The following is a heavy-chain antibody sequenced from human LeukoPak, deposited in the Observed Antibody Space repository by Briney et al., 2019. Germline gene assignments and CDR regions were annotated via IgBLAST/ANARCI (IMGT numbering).Heavy chain of an antibody. Sequence: PSETLSLTCAVYGGSFSGYYWSWIRQPPGKGLEWIGSIYYSGSTYYNPSLKSRVTISVDTSKNQFSLKLSSVTAADTAVYYCARRIAVAATKFDDAFDIWGQGTMVTVSS. CDR2: IYYSGST. D-gene: IGHD6-19*01. V-gene: IGHV4-34*01. CDR3: ARRIAVAATKFDDAFDI. J-gene: IGHJ3*02. CDR1: GGSFSGYY.